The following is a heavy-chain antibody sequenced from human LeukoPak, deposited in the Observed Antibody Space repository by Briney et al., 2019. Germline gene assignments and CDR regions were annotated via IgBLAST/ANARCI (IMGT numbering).Heavy chain of an antibody. CDR1: GFTFSSYA. CDR3: ATHPRYPLEMAAFDY. J-gene: IGHJ4*02. D-gene: IGHD5-24*01. Sequence: PGGSLRLSCAASGFTFSSYAMHWVRQAPGKGLEWVAVISYDGSNKYYADSVKGRFTISRDNSKNTLYLQMNSLRAEDTAVYYCATHPRYPLEMAAFDYWGQGTLVTVSS. CDR2: ISYDGSNK. V-gene: IGHV3-30-3*01.